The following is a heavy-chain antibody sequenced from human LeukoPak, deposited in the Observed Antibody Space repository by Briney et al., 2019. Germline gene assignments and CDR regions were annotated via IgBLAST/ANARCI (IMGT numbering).Heavy chain of an antibody. V-gene: IGHV3-74*01. CDR2: INSDGSST. J-gene: IGHJ3*02. D-gene: IGHD3-22*01. CDR1: GFTFSSYW. Sequence: PGGSLRLSCAASGFTFSSYWMHWVRQAPGKGLVWVSRINSDGSSTSYADSVKGRFTISRDNAKNTLYLQMNSLRAEDTAVYYCARGGSVDYYDSSGFSPAFDIWGQGTMVTVSS. CDR3: ARGGSVDYYDSSGFSPAFDI.